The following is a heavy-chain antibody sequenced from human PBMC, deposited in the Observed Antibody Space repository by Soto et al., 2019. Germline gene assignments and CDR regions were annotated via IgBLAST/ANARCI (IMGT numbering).Heavy chain of an antibody. CDR1: GFTFSNYW. J-gene: IGHJ4*02. CDR2: IKQDGSEK. V-gene: IGHV3-7*05. CDR3: ARDKYYGPGNDY. Sequence: GGSLRLSCATSGFTFSNYWMSWVRQAPGKGLEWVANIKQDGSEKYNVDSVKGRFTISRDNAKNSLYLQMNSLRAEDTAVYYCARDKYYGPGNDYWGQGTLVTVSS. D-gene: IGHD3-10*01.